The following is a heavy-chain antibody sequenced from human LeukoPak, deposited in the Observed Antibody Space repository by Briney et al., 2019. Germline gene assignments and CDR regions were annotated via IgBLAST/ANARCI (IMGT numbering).Heavy chain of an antibody. D-gene: IGHD3-22*01. CDR2: IYHSGST. CDR1: GYSISSGYY. CDR3: ARQKLDYYDSSGYYASDFDY. V-gene: IGHV4-38-2*01. J-gene: IGHJ4*02. Sequence: SETLSLTCAVSGYSISSGYYWGWIRQPPGKGLEWIGSIYHSGSTYYNPSLKTRVTISVDTSKNQFSLKLSSVTAADTAVYYCARQKLDYYDSSGYYASDFDYWGQGTLFTVSS.